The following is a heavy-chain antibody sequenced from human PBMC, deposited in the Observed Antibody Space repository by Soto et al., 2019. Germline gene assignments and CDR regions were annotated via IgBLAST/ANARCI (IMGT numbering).Heavy chain of an antibody. D-gene: IGHD6-19*01. Sequence: GGSLRLSCAASGFTFSSYGMHWARQAPGKGLEWVAVISYDGSNKYYADSVKGRFTISRDNSKNTLYLQMNSLRAEDTAVYYCAKDLSFSSGWPLDWGQGTLVTVSS. J-gene: IGHJ4*02. V-gene: IGHV3-30*18. CDR3: AKDLSFSSGWPLD. CDR2: ISYDGSNK. CDR1: GFTFSSYG.